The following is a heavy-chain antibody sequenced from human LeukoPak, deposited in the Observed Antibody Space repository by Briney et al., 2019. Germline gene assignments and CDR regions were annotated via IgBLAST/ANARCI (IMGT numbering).Heavy chain of an antibody. J-gene: IGHJ5*02. CDR3: ARGRPPSIVVVPAARSPNWFDP. D-gene: IGHD2-2*01. Sequence: SVKVSCKASGGTFSSYAISWVRQAPGQGLEWMGGIIPIFGTANYAQKFQGRVTITADESTSTAYMELRSLRSDDTAVYYCARGRPPSIVVVPAARSPNWFDPWGQGTLVTVSS. CDR1: GGTFSSYA. V-gene: IGHV1-69*13. CDR2: IIPIFGTA.